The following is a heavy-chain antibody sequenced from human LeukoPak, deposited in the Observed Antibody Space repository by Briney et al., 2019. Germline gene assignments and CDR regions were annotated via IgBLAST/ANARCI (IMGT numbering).Heavy chain of an antibody. J-gene: IGHJ5*02. Sequence: PGGSLRLSCAASGFTFSSYWMHWVRQAPGKGLVWVSRINSDGSSTSYADSVKGRFTISRDNAKNTLYLQMNSLRAEDTAVYYCAREVGYSSSWYAEYNWFDPWGQGTLVTVSS. CDR1: GFTFSSYW. V-gene: IGHV3-74*01. CDR3: AREVGYSSSWYAEYNWFDP. D-gene: IGHD6-13*01. CDR2: INSDGSST.